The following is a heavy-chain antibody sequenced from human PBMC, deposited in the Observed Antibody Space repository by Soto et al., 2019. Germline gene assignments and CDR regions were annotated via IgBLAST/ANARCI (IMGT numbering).Heavy chain of an antibody. Sequence: QVQLQESGPGLVKPSETLSLTCTVSGGSISSYYWSWIRQPPGKGLEWIGYIYYSGSTNYNPSPKSRVTISVDTSKNQFSLKLSSVTAADTAVYYCARVSLWFGELPFDIWGQGTMVTVSS. CDR3: ARVSLWFGELPFDI. D-gene: IGHD3-10*01. CDR2: IYYSGST. J-gene: IGHJ3*02. V-gene: IGHV4-59*01. CDR1: GGSISSYY.